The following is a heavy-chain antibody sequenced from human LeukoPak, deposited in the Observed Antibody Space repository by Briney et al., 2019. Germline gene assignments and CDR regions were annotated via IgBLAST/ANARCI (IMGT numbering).Heavy chain of an antibody. CDR2: VSSSGETT. D-gene: IGHD3-3*01. CDR1: GFSFSTYG. CDR3: AQEGGLFFGCLFSRYVDF. J-gene: IGHJ4*02. V-gene: IGHV3-23*01. Sequence: GGSLRLSCAGSGFSFSTYGMTWVRQAPGKGLEWVSSVSSSGETTYYADSVKGRFTISRDNSKSTLYLQMNSLRVEDTALYYCAQEGGLFFGCLFSRYVDFWGQGTLVSVSS.